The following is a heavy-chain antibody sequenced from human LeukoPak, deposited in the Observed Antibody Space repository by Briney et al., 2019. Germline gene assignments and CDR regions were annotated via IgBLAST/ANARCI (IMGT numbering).Heavy chain of an antibody. J-gene: IGHJ5*02. CDR3: ARDKRFRTGFDP. V-gene: IGHV3-66*01. D-gene: IGHD1-1*01. CDR1: GFTVSSNY. CDR2: IYSGGST. Sequence: PGGSLRLSCAASGFTVSSNYMSSVRQAPGKGLEWVSVIYSGGSTYYADSVKGRFTISRDNSKNTLYLQMNSLRAEDTAVYYCARDKRFRTGFDPWDQGTLVTVSS.